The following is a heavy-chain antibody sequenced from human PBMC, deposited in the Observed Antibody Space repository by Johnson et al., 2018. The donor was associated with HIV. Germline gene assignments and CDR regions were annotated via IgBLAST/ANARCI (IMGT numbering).Heavy chain of an antibody. Sequence: HVQLVESGGGLVKPGGSLRLSCAVSGFIFRDYYMSWIRQAPGKGLEWVAFIRYDGSNKYYADSVKGRFTISRDNSKNTLYLQMNSLRAEDTAVYYCARNGLIPAAKGVAFDIWGHGTTVTVSS. J-gene: IGHJ3*02. CDR3: ARNGLIPAAKGVAFDI. D-gene: IGHD2-2*01. V-gene: IGHV3-33*08. CDR2: IRYDGSNK. CDR1: GFIFRDYY.